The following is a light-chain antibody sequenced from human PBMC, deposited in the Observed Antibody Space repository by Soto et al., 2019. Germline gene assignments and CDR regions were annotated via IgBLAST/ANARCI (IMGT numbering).Light chain of an antibody. V-gene: IGLV1-40*01. CDR3: QSYDSSLSGSV. CDR1: SSNIGAGYD. J-gene: IGLJ2*01. CDR2: GNS. Sequence: QSVLTQPPSVSGAPGQRVTISCTGSSSNIGAGYDVHWYQQLPGTAPNLLIYGNSNRPSGVPDRFSGSKSGTSASLAITGLQAEHEADYYCQSYDSSLSGSVFGGGTKLTVL.